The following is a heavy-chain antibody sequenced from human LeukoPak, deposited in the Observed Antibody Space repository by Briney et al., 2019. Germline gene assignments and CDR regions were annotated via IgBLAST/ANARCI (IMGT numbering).Heavy chain of an antibody. V-gene: IGHV1-18*01. J-gene: IGHJ4*02. CDR1: GYTFTSYG. CDR2: ISAYNGNT. Sequence: ASVKRSCKASGYTFTSYGISWVREAPGQGLEWMGWISAYNGNTNYAQKLQGRVTMTTDTSTSTAYMELRSLRSDDTAVYYCAREGYGLRYFDWPSDYWGQGTLVTVSS. CDR3: AREGYGLRYFDWPSDY. D-gene: IGHD3-9*01.